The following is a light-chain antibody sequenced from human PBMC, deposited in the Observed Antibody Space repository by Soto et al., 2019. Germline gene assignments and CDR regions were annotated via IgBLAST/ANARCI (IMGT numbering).Light chain of an antibody. Sequence: DIQMTQSPSSLSASVGDRVTITCRASHDISNYLAWYLQTPGKVPKLLIYGASTLKSGVPSRFSGSGYGAEFTLTISSLQPEDAGTYYCQKYDSAPWTFGLGTKVDIK. CDR2: GAS. V-gene: IGKV1-27*01. CDR1: HDISNY. J-gene: IGKJ1*01. CDR3: QKYDSAPWT.